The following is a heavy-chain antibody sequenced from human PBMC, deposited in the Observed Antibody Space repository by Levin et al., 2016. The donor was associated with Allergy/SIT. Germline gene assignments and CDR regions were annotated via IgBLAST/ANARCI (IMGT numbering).Heavy chain of an antibody. CDR2: ISFNGDST. D-gene: IGHD6-19*01. CDR1: GFTFSGHA. J-gene: IGHJ4*02. CDR3: ASGAYTGAWWEGH. Sequence: GESLKISCAASGFTFSGHALSWVRQAPGKGLEWVSTISFNGDSTYYADSVKGRCTVSRDNSKNTLYLQMNSLRAEDTAVYYCASGAYTGAWWEGHWGRGTLVTVSS. V-gene: IGHV3-23*01.